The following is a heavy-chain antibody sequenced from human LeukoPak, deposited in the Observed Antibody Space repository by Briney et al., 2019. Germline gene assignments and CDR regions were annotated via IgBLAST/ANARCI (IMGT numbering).Heavy chain of an antibody. CDR3: ACIAARDWFDP. J-gene: IGHJ5*02. V-gene: IGHV4-30-4*02. D-gene: IGHD6-6*01. CDR1: GGSISSDDYY. CDR2: IYYSGST. Sequence: PSETLSLTCTVSGGSISSDDYYWSWIRQPPGKGLEWIGYIYYSGSTYYNPSLKSRVTISVDTSKNQFSLKLSSVTAADTAVYYRACIAARDWFDPWGQGTLVTVSS.